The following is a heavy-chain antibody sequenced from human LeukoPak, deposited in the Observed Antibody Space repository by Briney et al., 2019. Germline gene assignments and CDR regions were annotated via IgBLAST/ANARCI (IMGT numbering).Heavy chain of an antibody. V-gene: IGHV3-30-3*01. CDR3: ARDNRPRGYFDY. Sequence: GGSLSLSCAASGFTFSSYAMHWVRQAPGKGLEWVAVISYDGSNKYYADSVKGRFTISRDNSKNTLYLQMNSLRAEDTAVYYCARDNRPRGYFDYWGQGTLVTVSS. D-gene: IGHD3-10*01. CDR2: ISYDGSNK. CDR1: GFTFSSYA. J-gene: IGHJ4*02.